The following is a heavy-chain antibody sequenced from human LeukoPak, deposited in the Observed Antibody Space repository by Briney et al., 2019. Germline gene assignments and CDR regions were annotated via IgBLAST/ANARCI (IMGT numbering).Heavy chain of an antibody. CDR2: IKKDGSEK. J-gene: IGHJ4*02. CDR3: ARDLSGITGYTYGRGIDY. CDR1: GFRFSSHW. D-gene: IGHD5-18*01. V-gene: IGHV3-7*01. Sequence: GGSLRLSCVASGFRFSSHWMSWVRQAPGKGLEWVANIKKDGSEKYYVDSVKGRFTISRDNAKTSLYLQMNSLRAEDTAVYYCARDLSGITGYTYGRGIDYWGQGTLVTVSS.